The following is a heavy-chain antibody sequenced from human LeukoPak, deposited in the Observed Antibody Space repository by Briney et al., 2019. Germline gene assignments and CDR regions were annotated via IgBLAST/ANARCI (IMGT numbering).Heavy chain of an antibody. V-gene: IGHV3-23*01. J-gene: IGHJ4*02. CDR2: ISGSGGST. CDR1: GFTFSNYA. D-gene: IGHD5-24*01. Sequence: GGSLRLSCAASGFTFSNYAMSWVRQAAGKGLEWVSGISGSGGSTYYADSVKGRFTISRDNSKNTLYLQMNSLRAGDTAVYYCAKSGYNRLDYWGQGTLVTVSS. CDR3: AKSGYNRLDY.